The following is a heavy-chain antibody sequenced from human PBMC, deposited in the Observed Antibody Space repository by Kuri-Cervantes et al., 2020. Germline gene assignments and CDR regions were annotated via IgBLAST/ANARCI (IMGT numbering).Heavy chain of an antibody. Sequence: SGPTLVKPTQTLTLTCTFSGFSLSTSGICVSWVRQPPGKALEWLALIDWDDDKYYSTSLKTRPTISRETSKNQVVLTMTNMDPVDTATYYCARMLYGSGSYFFDYWGQGTLVTVSS. D-gene: IGHD3-10*01. J-gene: IGHJ4*02. CDR2: IDWDDDK. V-gene: IGHV2-70*20. CDR1: GFSLSTSGIC. CDR3: ARMLYGSGSYFFDY.